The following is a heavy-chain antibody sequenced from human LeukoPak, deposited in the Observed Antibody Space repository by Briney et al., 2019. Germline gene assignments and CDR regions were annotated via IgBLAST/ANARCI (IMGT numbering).Heavy chain of an antibody. Sequence: GASVKVSCKASGYTFTVYHMHWVRQAPGQGLEWMGWINPNTGGTKNAQKFQGRVTMTRDTSISTAYMELSRLTSDDTAVYYCARVCPGYYDFWSGYYSSDPNWFDPWGQGTLVTVSS. CDR3: ARVCPGYYDFWSGYYSSDPNWFDP. J-gene: IGHJ5*02. D-gene: IGHD3-3*01. V-gene: IGHV1-2*02. CDR2: INPNTGGT. CDR1: GYTFTVYH.